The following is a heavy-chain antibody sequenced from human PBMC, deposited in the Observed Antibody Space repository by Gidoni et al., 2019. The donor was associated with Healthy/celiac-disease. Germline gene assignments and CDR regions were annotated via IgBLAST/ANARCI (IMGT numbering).Heavy chain of an antibody. V-gene: IGHV1-69*01. Sequence: QVQLVQSGAEVKKPGSAVKVSCKAPGGTLSSDAISWGRQAPGQGLEWLGGSIPIFGTANYAQKFQGRVTITADESTSTAYMELSSLRSEYTAVYYCARTEWELLWYYYGMDVWGQGTTVTVSS. D-gene: IGHD1-26*01. J-gene: IGHJ6*02. CDR3: ARTEWELLWYYYGMDV. CDR1: GGTLSSDA. CDR2: SIPIFGTA.